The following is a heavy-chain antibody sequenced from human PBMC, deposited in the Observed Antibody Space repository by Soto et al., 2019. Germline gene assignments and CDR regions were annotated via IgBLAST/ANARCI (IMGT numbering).Heavy chain of an antibody. Sequence: GESLKISCKGSGYSFTSYWIGWVRQMPGKGLEWMGIIYPGNSDTRYSPSCKGQVTIPDDKSIGTAYLQWSSLKASDTAMYYCARPGLFGSSGTAGYYGMDVWGQGTTVTVSS. J-gene: IGHJ6*02. CDR1: GYSFTSYW. CDR2: IYPGNSDT. V-gene: IGHV5-51*01. CDR3: ARPGLFGSSGTAGYYGMDV. D-gene: IGHD3-22*01.